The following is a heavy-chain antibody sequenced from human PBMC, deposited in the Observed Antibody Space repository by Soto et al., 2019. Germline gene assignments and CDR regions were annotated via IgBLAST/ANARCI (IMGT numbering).Heavy chain of an antibody. Sequence: PGGSLRLSCAASGFTVSSNYMSWVRQAPGKGLEWVSVIYSGGSTYYADSVKGRFTISRDNSKNTLYLQMNSLRAEDTAVYYCASSGSIRYDSSGYRPVDYWGQGTLVTVSS. CDR2: IYSGGST. V-gene: IGHV3-66*01. J-gene: IGHJ4*02. D-gene: IGHD3-22*01. CDR3: ASSGSIRYDSSGYRPVDY. CDR1: GFTVSSNY.